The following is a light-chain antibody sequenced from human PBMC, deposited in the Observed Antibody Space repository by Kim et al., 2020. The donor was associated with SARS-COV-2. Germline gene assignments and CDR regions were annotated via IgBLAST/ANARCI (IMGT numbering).Light chain of an antibody. CDR1: QSISTY. CDR2: AAS. CDR3: QQSHTAPSLT. J-gene: IGKJ4*01. Sequence: SVGDRVTIVCRASQSISTYLNWYQQKPGKAPKLLIYAASNLQSGVPSRFSGSGSGTDFTLTISSLQPEDFATYYCQQSHTAPSLTFGGGTKVDI. V-gene: IGKV1-39*01.